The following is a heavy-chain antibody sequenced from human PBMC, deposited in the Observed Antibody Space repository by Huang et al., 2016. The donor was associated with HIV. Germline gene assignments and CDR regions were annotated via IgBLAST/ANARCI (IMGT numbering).Heavy chain of an antibody. Sequence: QVQLVQSGAEVKTPGSSVKVSCKASGGTFSKYAISWVRQAPGQGLEWMGGIIPMFGKPNYARKLQGRVTITADDSTSTTYVEVSSLRSEDTVLYYCARGQLGSYGDYDVLYWGQGTLVTVSS. J-gene: IGHJ4*02. CDR1: GGTFSKYA. CDR3: ARGQLGSYGDYDVLY. V-gene: IGHV1-69*13. D-gene: IGHD4-17*01. CDR2: IIPMFGKP.